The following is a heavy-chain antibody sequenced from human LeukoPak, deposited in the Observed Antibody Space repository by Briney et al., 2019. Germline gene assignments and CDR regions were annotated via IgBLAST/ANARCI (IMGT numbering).Heavy chain of an antibody. J-gene: IGHJ4*02. CDR1: GFTFSSYA. CDR2: ISSSSSYI. D-gene: IGHD5-12*01. Sequence: GGSLRLSCAASGFTFSSYAMSWVRQAPGKGLEWVSSISSSSSYIYYADSVKGRFTISRDNAKNSLYLQMNSLRAEDTAVYYCARDSGYDSLSGYFDYWGQGALVTVSS. V-gene: IGHV3-21*01. CDR3: ARDSGYDSLSGYFDY.